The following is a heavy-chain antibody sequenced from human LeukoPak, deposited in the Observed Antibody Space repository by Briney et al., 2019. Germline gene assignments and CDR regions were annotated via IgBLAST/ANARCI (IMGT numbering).Heavy chain of an antibody. CDR3: ARGSYQLLDRYYYYYMDV. Sequence: ASVKVSCKASEYTFTSYDINWVRQDTGQGLEWMGWMNPNSGNTGYAQKFQGRVTMTRNTSISTAYMELSSLRSEDTAVYYCARGSYQLLDRYYYYYMDVWGKGTTVTISS. CDR1: EYTFTSYD. D-gene: IGHD2-2*02. V-gene: IGHV1-8*01. J-gene: IGHJ6*03. CDR2: MNPNSGNT.